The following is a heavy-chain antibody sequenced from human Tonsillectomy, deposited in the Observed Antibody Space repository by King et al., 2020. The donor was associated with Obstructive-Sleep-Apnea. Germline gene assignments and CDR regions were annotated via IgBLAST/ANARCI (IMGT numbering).Heavy chain of an antibody. Sequence: VQLVESGGGVVQPGRSLRLSCAASGFTFSSYGMHWVRQAPGKGLGGVAVISYDGSDKYYADSVKGRFAISRDNSKNTLYLQMNSLRAEDTAVYYCAKHIAVAGNYFDYWGQGTLVTVSS. CDR2: ISYDGSDK. CDR3: AKHIAVAGNYFDY. J-gene: IGHJ4*02. CDR1: GFTFSSYG. V-gene: IGHV3-30*18. D-gene: IGHD6-13*01.